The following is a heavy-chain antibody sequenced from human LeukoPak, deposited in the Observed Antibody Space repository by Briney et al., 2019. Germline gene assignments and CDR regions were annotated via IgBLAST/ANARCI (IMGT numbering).Heavy chain of an antibody. CDR1: GCSISSYY. CDR3: ARYVGGYCSSTSCPSVGMDV. J-gene: IGHJ6*02. Sequence: SETLSLTCTASGCSISSYYWSWIRQPPGKGLEWIGYIYYSGSTNYNPSLKSRVTISVDTSKNQFSLKLSSVTAADTAVYYCARYVGGYCSSTSCPSVGMDVWGQGTTVTVSS. V-gene: IGHV4-59*01. CDR2: IYYSGST. D-gene: IGHD2-2*01.